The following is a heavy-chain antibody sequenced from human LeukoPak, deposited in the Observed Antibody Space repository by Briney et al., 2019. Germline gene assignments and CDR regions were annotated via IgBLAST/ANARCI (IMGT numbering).Heavy chain of an antibody. J-gene: IGHJ4*02. CDR2: INPSGGST. CDR1: GYTFTSYY. CDR3: ARDYSGYDDFDY. D-gene: IGHD5-12*01. Sequence: ASVKVSCKASGYTFTSYYMHWVRQASGQGLEWMGIINPSGGSTSYAQKFQGRVTMTRDTSTSTVYMELSSLRSEDTAVYYCARDYSGYDDFDYWGQGTLVTVSS. V-gene: IGHV1-46*01.